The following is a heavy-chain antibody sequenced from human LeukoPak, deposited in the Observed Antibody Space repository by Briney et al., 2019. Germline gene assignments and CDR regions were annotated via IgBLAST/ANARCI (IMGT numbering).Heavy chain of an antibody. CDR2: ISGSGGST. D-gene: IGHD2-15*01. V-gene: IGHV3-23*01. CDR3: ARDPGCSGGSCYSTPYYYYYGMDV. J-gene: IGHJ6*02. CDR1: GFTFSSYA. Sequence: GGSLRLSCAASGFTFSSYAMSWVRQAPGKGLEWVSAISGSGGSTYYADSVKGRFTISRDNAKNSLYLQMNSLRAEDTAVYYCARDPGCSGGSCYSTPYYYYYGMDVWGQGTTATVSS.